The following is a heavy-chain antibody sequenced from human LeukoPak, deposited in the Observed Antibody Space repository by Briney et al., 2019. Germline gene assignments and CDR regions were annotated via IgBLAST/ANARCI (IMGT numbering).Heavy chain of an antibody. J-gene: IGHJ5*02. CDR2: ISGSGGST. Sequence: GGALRLSCAAAGFTFSSYAMSWVRQAPGKGVEGGSAISGSGGSTYYADSVKGRFTISRENSKKRLYLQMNSLRAEDTAVYYCAKDRWGQQLVRNWFDPWGQGTLVTVSS. D-gene: IGHD6-13*01. V-gene: IGHV3-23*01. CDR1: GFTFSSYA. CDR3: AKDRWGQQLVRNWFDP.